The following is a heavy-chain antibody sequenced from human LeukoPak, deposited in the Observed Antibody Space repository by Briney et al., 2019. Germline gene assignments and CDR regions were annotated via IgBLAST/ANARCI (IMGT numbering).Heavy chain of an antibody. D-gene: IGHD1-26*01. CDR3: TTSGSYSLFDY. V-gene: IGHV3-15*01. J-gene: IGHJ4*02. CDR1: GFTFSNAR. Sequence: PGGSLRLSCAASGFTFSNARMSWVRQAPGRGLEWVGRIRSKTDGGTTDYAAPVKGRFTISRDDSKNTLNLQMNSLKTEDTALYYCTTSGSYSLFDYWGQGTQVTVSS. CDR2: IRSKTDGGTT.